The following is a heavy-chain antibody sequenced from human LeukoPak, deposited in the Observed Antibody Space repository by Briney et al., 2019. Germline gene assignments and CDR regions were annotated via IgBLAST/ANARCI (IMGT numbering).Heavy chain of an antibody. CDR2: IFYSGST. D-gene: IGHD3-9*01. Sequence: PSETLSLTCTVSGGSISSYYWSWIRQPPGKGLEWIGYIFYSGSTNYNPSLKSRVTISVDTSKNQFSLKLTSVTAADTAVYYCAAAPHLTGYYMWGQGALVTVSS. CDR1: GGSISSYY. CDR3: AAAPHLTGYYM. J-gene: IGHJ4*02. V-gene: IGHV4-59*01.